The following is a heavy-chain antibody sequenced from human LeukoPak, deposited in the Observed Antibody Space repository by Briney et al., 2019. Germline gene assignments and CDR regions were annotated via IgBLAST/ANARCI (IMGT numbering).Heavy chain of an antibody. J-gene: IGHJ6*03. Sequence: ASVKVFCKASGYTFTSYYMHWVRQAPGQGLEWMGIINPSGGSTSYAQKFQGRVTMTRDMSTSTVYMELSSLRSEDTAVYYCARASREWGYYYGYYYYYMDVWGKGTTVTVSS. V-gene: IGHV1-46*01. D-gene: IGHD3-22*01. CDR2: INPSGGST. CDR1: GYTFTSYY. CDR3: ARASREWGYYYGYYYYYMDV.